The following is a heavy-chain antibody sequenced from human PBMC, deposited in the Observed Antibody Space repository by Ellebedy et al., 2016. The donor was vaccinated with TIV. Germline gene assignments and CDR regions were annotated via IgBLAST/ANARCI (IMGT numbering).Heavy chain of an antibody. Sequence: PGGSLRLSCAASGFTFSRYLMHWVRQAPGKGLGWVSRINSDGSSTSYADSVKGRFTISRDNAKNTLYLQMNSLRAEDTAVYYCASSSFYGDLGYWGQGTLVTVSS. CDR1: GFTFSRYL. V-gene: IGHV3-74*01. D-gene: IGHD4-17*01. J-gene: IGHJ4*02. CDR3: ASSSFYGDLGY. CDR2: INSDGSST.